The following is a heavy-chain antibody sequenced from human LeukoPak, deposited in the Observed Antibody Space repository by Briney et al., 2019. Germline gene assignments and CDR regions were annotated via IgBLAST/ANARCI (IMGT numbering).Heavy chain of an antibody. Sequence: GGFLRLSCAASGFTFKDYTMYWVRQAPGKGLEWVSGISWNSGTTDYADSVKGRFTVSRDSAKDSLYYCAKDQGRYVSKYYFDYWGRGTLVTVSS. J-gene: IGHJ4*02. V-gene: IGHV3-9*01. CDR3: Y. CDR1: GFTFKDYT. D-gene: IGHD2/OR15-2a*01. CDR2: ISWNSGTT.